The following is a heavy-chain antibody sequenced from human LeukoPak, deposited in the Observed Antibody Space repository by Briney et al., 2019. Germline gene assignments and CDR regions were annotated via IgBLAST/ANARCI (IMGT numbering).Heavy chain of an antibody. CDR1: GFTFSDYY. CDR2: ISSSGSTI. Sequence: PGGSLRLSCAASGFTFSDYYMSWLRQAPGKGAEWVSYISSSGSTIDYADSVKGRFTISRDNAKNSLYLQMNSLRAEDTAVYFYASGTYYFDFWGQGTLVTVSS. J-gene: IGHJ4*02. D-gene: IGHD1-26*01. V-gene: IGHV3-11*01. CDR3: ASGTYYFDF.